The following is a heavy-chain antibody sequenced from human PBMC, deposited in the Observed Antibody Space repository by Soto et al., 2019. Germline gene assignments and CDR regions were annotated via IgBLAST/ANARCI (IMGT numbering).Heavy chain of an antibody. D-gene: IGHD2-21*01. CDR1: GFALDTYD. CDR2: IATGGDRI. J-gene: IGHJ3*01. CDR3: AGEHVLMFASDDAFNV. V-gene: IGHV3-48*03. Sequence: EEQLVESGGDLVQPGGSLRLSCTSSGFALDTYDMNWVRLAPGKDLEWISHIATGGDRIYYADSVKGRFTISRDNARNSIYLQMNSLRDDYTALYDCAGEHVLMFASDDAFNVWGQGTLVTVSS.